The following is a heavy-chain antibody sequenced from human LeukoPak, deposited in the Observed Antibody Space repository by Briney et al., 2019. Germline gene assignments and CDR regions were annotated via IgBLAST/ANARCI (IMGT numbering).Heavy chain of an antibody. Sequence: SETLSLTCTVSGGSISSYYWSWIRQPPGKGLEWIGYIYYSGSTNYNPSLKSRVTISVDTSKNQFSLKLSSVTAADTAVYYGARRSVRGPFDYWGQGTLVTVSS. V-gene: IGHV4-59*08. J-gene: IGHJ4*02. CDR2: IYYSGST. CDR1: GGSISSYY. D-gene: IGHD4-23*01. CDR3: ARRSVRGPFDY.